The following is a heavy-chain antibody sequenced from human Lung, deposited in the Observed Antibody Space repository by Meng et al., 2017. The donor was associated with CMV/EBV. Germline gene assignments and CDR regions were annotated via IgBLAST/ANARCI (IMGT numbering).Heavy chain of an antibody. J-gene: IGHJ3*01. Sequence: LSLTCAASGFMFSRFWMTWLRQVPGRGPELVAHIKEDGSEKYFVASVKGRCTISRDNAKNSLYLQIHSLRVEDTAVYYCARDPYIKAFDLWGQGTMVTFSS. V-gene: IGHV3-7*01. CDR1: GFMFSRFW. D-gene: IGHD4-11*01. CDR3: ARDPYIKAFDL. CDR2: IKEDGSEK.